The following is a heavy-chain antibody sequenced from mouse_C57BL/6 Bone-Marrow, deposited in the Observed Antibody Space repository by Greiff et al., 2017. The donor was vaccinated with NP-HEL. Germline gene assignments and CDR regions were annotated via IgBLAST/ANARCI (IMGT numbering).Heavy chain of an antibody. CDR1: GYTFTDYY. CDR2: INPYNGGT. CDR3: ARKGVGQRAMYY. Sequence: VQLQQSGPVLVKPGASVKMSCKASGYTFTDYYMNWVKQSHGKSLEWIGVINPYNGGTSYNQKFKGKATLTVDKSSSTAYMELNSLTSEDSAVYYCARKGVGQRAMYYWGQGTSVTVSS. D-gene: IGHD3-3*01. J-gene: IGHJ4*01. V-gene: IGHV1-19*01.